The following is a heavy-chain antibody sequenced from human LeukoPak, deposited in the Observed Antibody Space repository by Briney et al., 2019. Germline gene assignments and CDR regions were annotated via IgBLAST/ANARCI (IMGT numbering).Heavy chain of an antibody. CDR2: IIPIFGTA. D-gene: IGHD3-9*01. CDR1: GGTFSSYA. CDR3: ARGALRYFDWLLELDY. J-gene: IGHJ4*02. Sequence: ASVKVSCKASGGTFSSYAISWLRQAPGQGLEWMGRIIPIFGTANYAQKFQGRVTITTDESTGTAYMELSSLRSEDTAVYYCARGALRYFDWLLELDYWGQGTLVTVSS. V-gene: IGHV1-69*05.